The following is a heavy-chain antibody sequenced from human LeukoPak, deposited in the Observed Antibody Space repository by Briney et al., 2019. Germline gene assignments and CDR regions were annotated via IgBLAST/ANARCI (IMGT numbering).Heavy chain of an antibody. CDR1: GFTFSSYG. V-gene: IGHV3-23*01. J-gene: IGHJ4*02. CDR3: AKDLVTGSLDY. CDR2: ISSSGGST. Sequence: PGGSLRLSCAASGFTFSSYGMHWVRQAPGKGLEWVSSISSSGGSTYYADSVKGRLTISRDNSKNTLYLQMNSLRAEDTAIYYCAKDLVTGSLDYWGQGTLVTVSS. D-gene: IGHD3-10*01.